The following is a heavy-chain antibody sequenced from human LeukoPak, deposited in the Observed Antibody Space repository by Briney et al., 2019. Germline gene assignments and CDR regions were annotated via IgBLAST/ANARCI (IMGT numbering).Heavy chain of an antibody. CDR3: AKAILDMTTVTSFDY. CDR2: ISWNSGSI. Sequence: GGSLRLSCAASGFTFYDYAMHWVRQAPGKGLEWVSGISWNSGSIGYADSVKGRFTISRDNAKNSLYLQMNSLRAEDTALYYCAKAILDMTTVTSFDYWGQGTLVTVSS. V-gene: IGHV3-9*01. D-gene: IGHD4-17*01. J-gene: IGHJ4*02. CDR1: GFTFYDYA.